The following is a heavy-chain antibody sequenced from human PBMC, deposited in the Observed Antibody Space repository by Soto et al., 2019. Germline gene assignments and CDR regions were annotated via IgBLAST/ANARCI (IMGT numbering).Heavy chain of an antibody. J-gene: IGHJ4*02. D-gene: IGHD3-22*01. Sequence: GGSLRLSCAASGFTFSSYGMHWVRQAPGKGLEWVPVIWYDGSNKYYADSVKGRFTISRDNSKNTLYLQMNSLRAEDTAVYYCARYYYDSSGPFDYWGQGTLVTVSS. V-gene: IGHV3-33*01. CDR3: ARYYYDSSGPFDY. CDR1: GFTFSSYG. CDR2: IWYDGSNK.